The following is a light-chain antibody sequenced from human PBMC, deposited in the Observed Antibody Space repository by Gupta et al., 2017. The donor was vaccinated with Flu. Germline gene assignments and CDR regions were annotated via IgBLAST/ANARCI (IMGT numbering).Light chain of an antibody. Sequence: SSALTQDPAVSVALGQTVRITCQGHSLRRHYASWYQQKAGEAPVLVIYGKDNRPSGIPDRFSGSTSEDTASLTISGAQTEDEADYYCKSRDISGNPVVFGGGTRLTVL. CDR3: KSRDISGNPVV. CDR1: SLRRHY. J-gene: IGLJ3*02. CDR2: GKD. V-gene: IGLV3-19*01.